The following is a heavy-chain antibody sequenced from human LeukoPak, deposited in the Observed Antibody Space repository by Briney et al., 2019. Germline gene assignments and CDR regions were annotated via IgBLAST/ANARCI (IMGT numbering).Heavy chain of an antibody. CDR1: GGSISSTSYY. CDR3: ARKYSSGWYDY. V-gene: IGHV4-39*01. CDR2: FYYSGTT. Sequence: SETLSLTCTVSGGSISSTSYYWGWIHQPPGKGLEWIGSFYYSGTTYYNPSLKSRVSISVDTSKNQFSLKLSSVSAADTAVYYCARKYSSGWYDYWGQGTLVTVSS. J-gene: IGHJ4*02. D-gene: IGHD6-19*01.